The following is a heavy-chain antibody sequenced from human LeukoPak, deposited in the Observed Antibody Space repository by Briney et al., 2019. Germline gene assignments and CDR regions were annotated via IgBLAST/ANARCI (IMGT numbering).Heavy chain of an antibody. CDR2: IKRDGSEK. J-gene: IGHJ6*02. CDR3: ARGTIFGVDGMDVSGV. V-gene: IGHV3-7*03. Sequence: GGSLRLSCAASGFTFSSYWMSWVRQAPGKGLEWVANIKRDGSEKYYVDSVKGRFTISRDNAKNSLYLQLNTLRAEDTAVYYCARGTIFGVDGMDVSGVWGQGTTVTVSS. D-gene: IGHD3-3*01. CDR1: GFTFSSYW.